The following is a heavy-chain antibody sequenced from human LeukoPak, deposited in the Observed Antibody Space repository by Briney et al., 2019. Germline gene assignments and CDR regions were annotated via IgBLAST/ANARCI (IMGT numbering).Heavy chain of an antibody. CDR1: GYTFIDHY. J-gene: IGHJ4*02. CDR3: ARAGHNSDSGGYDY. CDR2: INPNIGDT. D-gene: IGHD3-22*01. Sequence: ASVKVSCKASGYTFIDHYIHWVRQAPGQVLESMGWINPNIGDTNYAQKFQGRVTMTRDTSSSTAYMELSRLRSDDTAVYYCARAGHNSDSGGYDYWGQGTLVTVSS. V-gene: IGHV1-2*02.